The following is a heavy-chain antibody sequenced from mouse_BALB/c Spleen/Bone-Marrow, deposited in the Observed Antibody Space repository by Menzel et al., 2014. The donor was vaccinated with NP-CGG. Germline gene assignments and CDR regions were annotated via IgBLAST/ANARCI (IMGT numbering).Heavy chain of an antibody. V-gene: IGHV14-3*02. CDR3: ARDRGWYLDV. J-gene: IGHJ1*01. CDR2: IDPANGNN. D-gene: IGHD2-14*01. Sequence: VQLQQSGADLVKPWASVKLSCTASGFNIKDTYINWVRQRPEQGLEWIGRIDPANGNNKYDPKFQGKATITADTSSNTAYLQLSSLTSEDTVVYYCARDRGWYLDVWGAGTTVTVSS. CDR1: GFNIKDTY.